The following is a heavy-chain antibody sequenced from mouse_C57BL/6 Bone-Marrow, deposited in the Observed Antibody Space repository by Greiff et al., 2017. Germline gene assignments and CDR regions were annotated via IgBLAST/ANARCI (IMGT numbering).Heavy chain of an antibody. J-gene: IGHJ4*01. V-gene: IGHV5-6*01. CDR3: ARITTIVVPMDY. CDR1: GFTFSSYG. CDR2: ISSGGSYT. D-gene: IGHD1-1*01. Sequence: EVQRVESGGDLVKPGGSLKLSCAASGFTFSSYGMSWVRQTPDKRLEWVATISSGGSYTYYPDSLKGRFTISRDNATNTLYLQMSRLKSEDTAMYYCARITTIVVPMDYWGQGTSVTVSS.